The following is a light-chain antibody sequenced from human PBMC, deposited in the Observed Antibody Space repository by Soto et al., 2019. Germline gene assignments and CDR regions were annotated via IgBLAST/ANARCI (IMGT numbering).Light chain of an antibody. CDR3: QQYDNLPIT. Sequence: DIQMTQSPSSLSASVGDRVTITCQASQDISNYLNWYQQKPGKAPKLLIYDASNLETGVPSRFSGSGSETDFTCTISSLQPEDIATYYCQQYDNLPITFGGGTKVEIK. V-gene: IGKV1-33*01. CDR1: QDISNY. CDR2: DAS. J-gene: IGKJ4*01.